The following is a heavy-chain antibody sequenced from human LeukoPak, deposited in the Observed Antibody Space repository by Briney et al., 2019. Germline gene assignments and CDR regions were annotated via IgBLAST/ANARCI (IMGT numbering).Heavy chain of an antibody. CDR3: AKFASAGCGGDCYMMIYFDY. Sequence: GGSLRLSCAASGFTFSSYWMHWVRQAPGKGLAWVSRINSDGSSTSYADSVKGRFTISRDNSKNTLYRQMNSLRAEDTAVYYCAKFASAGCGGDCYMMIYFDYWGQGTLVTVSS. CDR1: GFTFSSYW. J-gene: IGHJ4*02. V-gene: IGHV3-74*01. D-gene: IGHD2-21*02. CDR2: INSDGSST.